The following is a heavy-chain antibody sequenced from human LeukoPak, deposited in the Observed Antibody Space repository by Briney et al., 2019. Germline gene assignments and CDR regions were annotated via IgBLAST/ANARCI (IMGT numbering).Heavy chain of an antibody. D-gene: IGHD6-13*01. Sequence: PGGSLRLSCAASGFTFSSYGMHWVRQAPGQGLEWMGWMNPNTGNTGYAQKFQGRVTITRNTSISTAYMELSSLRSEDTAVYYCAVAAANTRLGDAFDIWGQGTMVTVSS. J-gene: IGHJ3*02. CDR2: MNPNTGNT. V-gene: IGHV1-8*03. CDR1: GFTFSSYG. CDR3: AVAAANTRLGDAFDI.